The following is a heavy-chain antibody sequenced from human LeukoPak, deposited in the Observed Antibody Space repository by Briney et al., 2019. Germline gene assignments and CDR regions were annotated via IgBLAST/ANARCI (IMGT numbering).Heavy chain of an antibody. CDR1: GFTFSSYS. CDR2: ISSSSSYI. D-gene: IGHD6-19*01. V-gene: IGHV3-21*01. Sequence: PGGSLRLSCAAPGFTFSSYSMNWVRQAPGKGLEWVSSISSSSSYIYYADSVKGLFTISRDNAKNSLYLQMNSLRAEDTAVYYCARKNLSSGWYYVYWGQGTLVTVSS. J-gene: IGHJ4*02. CDR3: ARKNLSSGWYYVY.